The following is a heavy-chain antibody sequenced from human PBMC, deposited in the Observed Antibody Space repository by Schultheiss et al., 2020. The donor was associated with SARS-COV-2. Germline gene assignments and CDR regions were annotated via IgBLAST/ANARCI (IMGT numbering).Heavy chain of an antibody. D-gene: IGHD3-16*02. V-gene: IGHV3-23*01. J-gene: IGHJ4*02. CDR2: ISGSGGST. Sequence: GGSLRLSFAASGFTFSSYAMSWVRQAPGKGLEWVSAISGSGGSTYYADSVKGRFTISRDNSKNTLYLQMNSLRAEDTAVYYCAKDVYDYVWGSYRDFDYWGQGTLVTVSS. CDR1: GFTFSSYA. CDR3: AKDVYDYVWGSYRDFDY.